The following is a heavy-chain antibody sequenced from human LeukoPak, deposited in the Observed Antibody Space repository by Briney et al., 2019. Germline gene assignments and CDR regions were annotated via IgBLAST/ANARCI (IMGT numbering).Heavy chain of an antibody. J-gene: IGHJ3*02. CDR2: IKPDGSDK. Sequence: GGSLRLSCVVSGFTFRSHGVNWVRQSPGKGLEWVANIKPDGSDKYYVDSARGRFTVSRDNAKNSAFLQMNSLRAEDTAIYYCATISAQTFDIWGQGTLVSVSS. CDR3: ATISAQTFDI. V-gene: IGHV3-7*01. CDR1: GFTFRSHG. D-gene: IGHD5-24*01.